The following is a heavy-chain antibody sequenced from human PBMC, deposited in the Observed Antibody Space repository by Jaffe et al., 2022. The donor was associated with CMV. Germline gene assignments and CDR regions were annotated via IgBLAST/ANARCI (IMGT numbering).Heavy chain of an antibody. V-gene: IGHV3-7*03. CDR1: GFTFSSYW. D-gene: IGHD6-6*01. J-gene: IGHJ4*02. CDR3: ARGAAARIPLDYFDY. CDR2: IKQDGSEK. Sequence: EVQLVESGGGLVQPGGSLRLSCAASGFTFSSYWMSWVRQAPGKGLEWVANIKQDGSEKYYVDSVKGRFTISRDNAKNSLYLQMNSLRAEDTAVYYCARGAAARIPLDYFDYWGQGTLVTVSS.